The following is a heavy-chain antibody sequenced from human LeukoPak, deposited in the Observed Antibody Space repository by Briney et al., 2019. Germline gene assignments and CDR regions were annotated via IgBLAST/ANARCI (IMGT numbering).Heavy chain of an antibody. CDR2: TIPIFGTA. Sequence: SVKVSCKASGGTFSSYAISWVRQAPGQGLEWMGGTIPIFGTANYAQKFQGRVTITTDESTSTAYMELSSLRSEDTAVYYCARENVMVRGAILYYFDYWGQGTLVTVSS. V-gene: IGHV1-69*05. CDR3: ARENVMVRGAILYYFDY. CDR1: GGTFSSYA. J-gene: IGHJ4*02. D-gene: IGHD3-10*01.